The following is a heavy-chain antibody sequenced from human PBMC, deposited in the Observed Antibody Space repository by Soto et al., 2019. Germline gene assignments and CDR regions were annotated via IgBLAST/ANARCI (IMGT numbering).Heavy chain of an antibody. Sequence: QVHLVQSGAEVKKPGASVKVSCKASGYTFTTQTIHWVRQAPGQRLEWMGWINAGNGDTKNSQKFQARVTITRDTSASTAYMELSSLRSEDMAVYYCAREQIEVVAAGMTEYYYYSMDVWGRGTTVTVSS. J-gene: IGHJ6*03. V-gene: IGHV1-3*01. CDR1: GYTFTTQT. CDR2: INAGNGDT. D-gene: IGHD2-2*01. CDR3: AREQIEVVAAGMTEYYYYSMDV.